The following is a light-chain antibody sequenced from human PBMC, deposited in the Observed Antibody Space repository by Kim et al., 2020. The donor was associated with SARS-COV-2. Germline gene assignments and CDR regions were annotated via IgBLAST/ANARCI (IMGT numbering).Light chain of an antibody. Sequence: EIVLTQSPATLSSSAGERATLSCRASQDVRNYLAWYQQRPGQAPRLLIYDASNRATGIPARFSGSGSGTDFTLTVTSLQPEDFAVYYCQQRSNWPYTFGQGTKLEIK. CDR2: DAS. CDR1: QDVRNY. CDR3: QQRSNWPYT. V-gene: IGKV3-11*01. J-gene: IGKJ2*01.